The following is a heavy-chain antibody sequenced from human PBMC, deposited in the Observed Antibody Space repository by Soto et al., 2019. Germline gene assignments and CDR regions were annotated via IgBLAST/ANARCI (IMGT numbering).Heavy chain of an antibody. D-gene: IGHD5-18*01. Sequence: QVQLVQSGAEVKKPGASVKVSCKTSGYTFNNYAISWVRQAPGQGLEWMGWINAYNGDTNYAQRLQGRATVTTATSTNTAYMELRSLISDDTAVYYCARGSFRGHSYGYGGDYWGQGTLVTVSS. J-gene: IGHJ4*02. CDR3: ARGSFRGHSYGYGGDY. CDR1: GYTFNNYA. CDR2: INAYNGDT. V-gene: IGHV1-18*01.